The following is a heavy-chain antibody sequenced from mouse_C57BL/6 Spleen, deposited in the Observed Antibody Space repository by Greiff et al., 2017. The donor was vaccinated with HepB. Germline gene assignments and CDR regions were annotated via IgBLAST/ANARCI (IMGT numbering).Heavy chain of an antibody. CDR3: ARESDYDEAMDY. CDR2: INPNNGGT. D-gene: IGHD2-4*01. Sequence: VQLQQSGPELVKPGASVKISCKASGYTFTDYYMNWVKQSHGKSLEWIGDINPNNGGTSYNQKFKGKATLTVDKSSSTAYMELRSLTSEDSAVYYCARESDYDEAMDYWGQGTSVTVSS. J-gene: IGHJ4*01. V-gene: IGHV1-26*01. CDR1: GYTFTDYY.